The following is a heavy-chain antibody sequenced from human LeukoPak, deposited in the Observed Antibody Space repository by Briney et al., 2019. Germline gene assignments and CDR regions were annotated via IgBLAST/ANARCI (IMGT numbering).Heavy chain of an antibody. V-gene: IGHV3-23*01. D-gene: IGHD3-22*01. J-gene: IGHJ3*02. CDR2: ISGSGGST. Sequence: GGSLRLSCAASGFTFSSYGMSWVRQAPGKGLEWVSAISGSGGSTYYADSVKGRFTISRDNSKNTLYLQMNSLRAEDTAVYYCAKDYYDSSGYHYHAFDIWGQGTMVTVSS. CDR1: GFTFSSYG. CDR3: AKDYYDSSGYHYHAFDI.